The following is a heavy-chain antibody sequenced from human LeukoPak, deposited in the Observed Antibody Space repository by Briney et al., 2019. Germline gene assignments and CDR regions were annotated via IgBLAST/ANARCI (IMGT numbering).Heavy chain of an antibody. Sequence: SETLSLTCTVSGGSISSGDYYWSWIRQPPGKGQEWIGYIYYSGSTYYNPSLKSRVTISVDTSKNQFSLKLSSVTAADTAVYHXXRAVDIVVVPAPRGWFDPWGQGTLVTVSS. J-gene: IGHJ5*02. D-gene: IGHD2-2*03. CDR2: IYYSGST. CDR3: XRAVDIVVVPAPRGWFDP. V-gene: IGHV4-30-4*08. CDR1: GGSISSGDYY.